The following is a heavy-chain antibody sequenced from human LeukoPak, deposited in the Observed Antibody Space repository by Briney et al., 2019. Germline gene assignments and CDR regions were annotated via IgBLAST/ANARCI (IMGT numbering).Heavy chain of an antibody. CDR3: AKGKQLVLGACDY. CDR1: GFTFSNYA. D-gene: IGHD6-6*01. CDR2: ISGSGGTT. J-gene: IGHJ4*02. Sequence: GGSPRLSCGVSGFTFSNYAMNWVRKVPGKGLEWVASISGSGGTTYYTDSVKGRFTISRDKTKSILYLQMNSLSAEDTAVYYCAKGKQLVLGACDYWGQGTLVTVSS. V-gene: IGHV3-23*01.